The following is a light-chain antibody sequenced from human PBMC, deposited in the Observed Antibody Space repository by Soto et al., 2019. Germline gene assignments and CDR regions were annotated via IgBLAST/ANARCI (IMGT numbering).Light chain of an antibody. J-gene: IGKJ4*01. CDR3: QQYHNWPPGLT. Sequence: EIVMTQSPATLSLSPGERATLSCRASQSVRNNLAWYQQKPGQAPRLLIHGASTRATDIPARFSGSGSGTEFTLTITSLQSEDFAVYYCQQYHNWPPGLTFGGGTKVDI. CDR1: QSVRNN. V-gene: IGKV3-15*01. CDR2: GAS.